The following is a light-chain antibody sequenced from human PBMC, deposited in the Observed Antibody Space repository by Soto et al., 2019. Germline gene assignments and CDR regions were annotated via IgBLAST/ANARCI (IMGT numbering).Light chain of an antibody. CDR2: DAS. CDR1: QSVSSY. CDR3: QQRSNWPIT. V-gene: IGKV3-11*01. J-gene: IGKJ5*01. Sequence: EIVLTQSPATLSLSPGEIATLSCRASQSVSSYLGWYQQKPGQAPRLLIYDASNRATGIPARFSGSGSGTDFTLTISSLEPEDFAVYYCQQRSNWPITFCQGTRLEIK.